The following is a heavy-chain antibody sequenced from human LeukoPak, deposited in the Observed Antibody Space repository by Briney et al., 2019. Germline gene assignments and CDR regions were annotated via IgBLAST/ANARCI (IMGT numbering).Heavy chain of an antibody. CDR3: ARDKYYYDSSGYSTFDY. V-gene: IGHV4-4*07. CDR1: GGSISDYY. Sequence: PSETLSLTCNVSGGSISDYYWSWIRQPAGKGLEWIGRIYSSGSTNYNPSLKSRVTMSGDTSKNQFSLKLSSVTAADTAVYYCARDKYYYDSSGYSTFDYWGQGTLVTVSS. D-gene: IGHD3-22*01. J-gene: IGHJ4*02. CDR2: IYSSGST.